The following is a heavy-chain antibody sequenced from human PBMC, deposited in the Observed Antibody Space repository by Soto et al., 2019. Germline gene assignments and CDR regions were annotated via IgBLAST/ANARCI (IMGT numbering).Heavy chain of an antibody. CDR3: ARGLFGLDY. D-gene: IGHD2-21*01. V-gene: IGHV3-33*01. CDR2: IWYDGSNK. J-gene: IGHJ4*02. CDR1: GFTFSSYG. Sequence: QVQLVESGGGVVQPGRSLRLSCAASGFTFSSYGTHWVRQAPGKGLEWVAVIWYDGSNKYYADSVKGRFTISRDNSKNTLYLQMNSLRAEDTAVYYCARGLFGLDYWGQGTLVTVSS.